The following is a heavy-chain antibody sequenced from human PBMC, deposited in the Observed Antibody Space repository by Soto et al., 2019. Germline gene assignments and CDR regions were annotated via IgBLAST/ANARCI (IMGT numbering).Heavy chain of an antibody. J-gene: IGHJ4*02. CDR1: GFTFGDYA. Sequence: GGSLRLSCTASGFTFGDYAMSWFRQAPGKGLEWVGFIRSKAYGGTTEYAASVKGRFTISRDDSKSIAYLQMNSLKTEDTAVYYCTRAHSSGWEIFDYWGQGTLVTVSS. CDR3: TRAHSSGWEIFDY. V-gene: IGHV3-49*03. D-gene: IGHD6-19*01. CDR2: IRSKAYGGTT.